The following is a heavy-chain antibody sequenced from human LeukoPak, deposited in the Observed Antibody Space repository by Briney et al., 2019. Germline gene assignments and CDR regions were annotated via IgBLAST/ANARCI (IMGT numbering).Heavy chain of an antibody. CDR2: IYYSWDT. CDR1: GGSISSTSYY. V-gene: IGHV4-39*01. CDR3: ARGVFSHWFDP. J-gene: IGHJ5*02. Sequence: SETLSLTCTVSGGSISSTSYYWGWIRQPPGKGLEWIGSIYYSWDTYYNPSLKSRVTISVDTSKNQFSLKLSSVTAADTAVYYCARGVFSHWFDPWGQGTLVTVSS.